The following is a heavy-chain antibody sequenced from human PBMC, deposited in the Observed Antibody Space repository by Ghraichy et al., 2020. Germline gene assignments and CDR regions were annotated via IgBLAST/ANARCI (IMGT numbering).Heavy chain of an antibody. Sequence: ASVKVSCKASGYTFTSYYMHWVRQAPGQGLEWMGIINPSGGSTSYAQKFQGRVTMTRDTSTSTVYMELSSLRSEDTAVYYCARFGSSGWMRDRGDWFDPWGQGTLVTVSS. CDR3: ARFGSSGWMRDRGDWFDP. V-gene: IGHV1-46*01. J-gene: IGHJ5*02. CDR1: GYTFTSYY. D-gene: IGHD6-19*01. CDR2: INPSGGST.